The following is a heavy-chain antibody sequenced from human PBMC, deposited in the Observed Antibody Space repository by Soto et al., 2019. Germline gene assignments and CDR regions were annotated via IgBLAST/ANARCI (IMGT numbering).Heavy chain of an antibody. CDR3: ARDGEWELVLESFYYYGMDV. Sequence: XGSLELSCAASGFTFSSYVFHGVRQAPGKGLEWVAVISYAGSDKYYAASVKGRFTISRDNAKNMLYLQMNSLRVEDTAVYFCARDGEWELVLESFYYYGMDVWGQGTTVTVSS. CDR1: GFTFSSYV. CDR2: ISYAGSDK. D-gene: IGHD1-26*01. J-gene: IGHJ6*02. V-gene: IGHV3-30*04.